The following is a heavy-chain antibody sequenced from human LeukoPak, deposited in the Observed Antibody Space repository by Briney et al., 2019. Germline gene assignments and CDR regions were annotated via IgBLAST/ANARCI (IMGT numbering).Heavy chain of an antibody. CDR1: GFTFSSYS. D-gene: IGHD6-13*01. J-gene: IGHJ4*02. CDR2: ISSSSSTI. V-gene: IGHV3-48*04. CDR3: ARDSAGNDY. Sequence: GGSLRLSCAASGFTFSSYSMNWVRQAPGKGLEWVSYISSSSSTIDYADSVKGRFTISRDNAKNSLYLQMNSPRAEDTAMYYCARDSAGNDYWGQGTLVTVSS.